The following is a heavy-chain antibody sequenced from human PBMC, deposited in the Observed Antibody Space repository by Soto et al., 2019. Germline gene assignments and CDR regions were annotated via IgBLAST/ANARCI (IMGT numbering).Heavy chain of an antibody. Sequence: QVQLHESGPGLVKPSETLSLSCSVSGGTTSSFYWSWIRQSPGKGLEWIGYVHYTGSTDYNPSFKSRVTISMDTSKNEFSLKMTSATAADTAVYHCARDPNGWNYFDFWGQGILVTVS. CDR3: ARDPNGWNYFDF. V-gene: IGHV4-59*01. CDR2: VHYTGST. CDR1: GGTTSSFY. J-gene: IGHJ4*02. D-gene: IGHD6-19*01.